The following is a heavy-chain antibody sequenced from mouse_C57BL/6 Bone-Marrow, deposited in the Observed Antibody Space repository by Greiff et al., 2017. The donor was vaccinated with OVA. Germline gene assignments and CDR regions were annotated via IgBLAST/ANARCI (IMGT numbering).Heavy chain of an antibody. D-gene: IGHD1-1*01. CDR1: GFTFSSYG. V-gene: IGHV5-6*01. CDR2: ISSGGSYT. J-gene: IGHJ1*03. CDR3: ARFTTVVDSWYFDV. Sequence: VQLKQSGGDLVKPGGSLKLSCAASGFTFSSYGMSWVRQTPDKRLEWVATISSGGSYTYYPDSVKGRFTISRDNAKNTLYLQMSSLKSEDTAMYYCARFTTVVDSWYFDVWGTGTTVTVSS.